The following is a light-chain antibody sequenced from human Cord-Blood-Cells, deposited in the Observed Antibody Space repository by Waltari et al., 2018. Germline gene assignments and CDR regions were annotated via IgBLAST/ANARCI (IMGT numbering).Light chain of an antibody. CDR3: CSYAGSYTYV. J-gene: IGLJ1*01. CDR2: DGS. Sequence: QSALTQPRSVSGSPGQSVTISCTGTSSDVGGYNYVSWYQQHRGKAPEPRIYDGSKRPSGVPARFSGAKAGNTASLTISGLQAEDEADYYCCSYAGSYTYVFGTGTKVTVL. V-gene: IGLV2-11*01. CDR1: SSDVGGYNY.